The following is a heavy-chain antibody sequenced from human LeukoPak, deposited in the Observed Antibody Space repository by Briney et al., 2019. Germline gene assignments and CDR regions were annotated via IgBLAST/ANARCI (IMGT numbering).Heavy chain of an antibody. CDR1: GGTFSSYA. V-gene: IGHV1-69*06. CDR2: IIPIFGTA. Sequence: ASVKVSCRASGGTFSSYAISWVRQAPGQGLEWMGGIIPIFGTANYAQNFQGRVTISADKSTSTAYMELSSLRSEDTAVYYCASPKGYDSSGYYVYWGQGTLVTVSS. J-gene: IGHJ4*02. CDR3: ASPKGYDSSGYYVY. D-gene: IGHD3-22*01.